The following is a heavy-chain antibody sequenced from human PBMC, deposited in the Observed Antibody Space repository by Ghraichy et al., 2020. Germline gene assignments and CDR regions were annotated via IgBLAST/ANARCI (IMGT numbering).Heavy chain of an antibody. CDR1: GGSISSGDYY. J-gene: IGHJ4*02. D-gene: IGHD2-15*01. V-gene: IGHV4-30-4*01. Sequence: SETLSLTCTVSGGSISSGDYYWSWIRQPPGKGLEWIGYIYYSGRTYYNPSLQSRVTISVDTSKNQFSLKLSSVTAADTAVYYCARATGYCSGGSCFRPFDDWGQGTLVTVSS. CDR2: IYYSGRT. CDR3: ARATGYCSGGSCFRPFDD.